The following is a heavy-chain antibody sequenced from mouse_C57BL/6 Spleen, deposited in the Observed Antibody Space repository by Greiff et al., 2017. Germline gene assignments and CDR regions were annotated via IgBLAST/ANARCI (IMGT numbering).Heavy chain of an antibody. D-gene: IGHD2-5*01. CDR2: INPSSGYT. CDR3: ARGYSNRYYFDY. Sequence: QLQQSGAELARPGASVKMSCKASGYTFTSYTMHWVKQRPGQGLEWIGYINPSSGYTKYNQKFKDKATLTADKSSSTAYMQLSSLTSEDSAVYYCARGYSNRYYFDYWGQGTTLTVSS. J-gene: IGHJ2*01. CDR1: GYTFTSYT. V-gene: IGHV1-4*01.